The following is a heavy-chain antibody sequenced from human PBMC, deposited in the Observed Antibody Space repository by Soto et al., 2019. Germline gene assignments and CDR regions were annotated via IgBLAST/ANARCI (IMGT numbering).Heavy chain of an antibody. CDR2: IIPILGIA. V-gene: IGHV1-69*02. CDR3: ARGRGGYCSSTSCLGDY. J-gene: IGHJ4*02. Sequence: AASVKVSCKASGGTFSSYTISWVRQAPGQGLEWMGRIIPILGIANYAQKFQGRVTITADKSTSTAYMELSSLRSEDTAVYYCARGRGGYCSSTSCLGDYWGQGTLVTVSS. D-gene: IGHD2-2*01. CDR1: GGTFSSYT.